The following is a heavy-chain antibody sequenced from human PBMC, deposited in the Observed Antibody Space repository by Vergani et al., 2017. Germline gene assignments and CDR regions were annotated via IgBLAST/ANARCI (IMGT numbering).Heavy chain of an antibody. CDR3: AKIAGTTGTWDDAFDI. CDR2: ISGSGGST. V-gene: IGHV3-23*01. J-gene: IGHJ3*02. Sequence: EVQLLESGGGLVQPGGSLRLSCAASGFTFSSYAMSWVRQAPGKGLEWVSAISGSGGSTYYADSVKGRFTISRENAKNTLYLQMNSLRAEDTAVYYCAKIAGTTGTWDDAFDIWGQGTMVTVSS. CDR1: GFTFSSYA. D-gene: IGHD1-1*01.